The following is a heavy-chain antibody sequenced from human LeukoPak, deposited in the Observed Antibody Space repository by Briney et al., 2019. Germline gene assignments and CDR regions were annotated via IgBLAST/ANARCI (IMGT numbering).Heavy chain of an antibody. CDR3: AKDPAHSSGPFDC. Sequence: GGSLRLSCAASGFTFSSYAMSWVRQAPGKGLEWVSAISGSGGSTYYVDSVKGRFTISRDNSKNTLYLQMNSLRAEDTAVYYCAKDPAHSSGPFDCWGQGTLVTVSS. V-gene: IGHV3-23*01. CDR1: GFTFSSYA. CDR2: ISGSGGST. D-gene: IGHD3-22*01. J-gene: IGHJ4*02.